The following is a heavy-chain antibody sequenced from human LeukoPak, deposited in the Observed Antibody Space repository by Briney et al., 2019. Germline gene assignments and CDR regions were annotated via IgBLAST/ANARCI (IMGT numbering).Heavy chain of an antibody. Sequence: PGGSLRLSCAASGFTFSVYCMHWVRQATGQGLVWVSRINGDGSSIGYADSVKGRFTISRDNAKNTLYLGLNSLRAEDTAGYYCTRPDYSDHQFDYWGQGTLVTVSS. CDR1: GFTFSVYC. V-gene: IGHV3-74*01. J-gene: IGHJ4*02. CDR2: INGDGSSI. CDR3: TRPDYSDHQFDY. D-gene: IGHD4-11*01.